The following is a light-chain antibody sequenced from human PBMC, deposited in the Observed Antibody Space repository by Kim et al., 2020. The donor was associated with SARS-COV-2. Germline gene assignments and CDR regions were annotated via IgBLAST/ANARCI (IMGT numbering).Light chain of an antibody. CDR3: QSYDSSLSGV. Sequence: GQGVPLLRPRTSSNIGAGYAVPWYPHLPRPAPKPLIYGNSHRPSGVPDRFSGSKSGTSASLAITGLQAEDEADYYCQSYDSSLSGVFGGGTQLTVL. CDR1: SSNIGAGYA. J-gene: IGLJ2*01. V-gene: IGLV1-40*01. CDR2: GNS.